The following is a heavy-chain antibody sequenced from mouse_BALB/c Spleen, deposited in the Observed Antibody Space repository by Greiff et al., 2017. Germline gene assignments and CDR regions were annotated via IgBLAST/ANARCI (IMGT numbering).Heavy chain of an antibody. CDR3: GRSPVGYFDY. V-gene: IGHV1-7*01. CDR1: GYTFTSYW. Sequence: QVQLQQSGAELAKPGASVKMSCKASGYTFTSYWMHWVKQRPGQGLEWIGYINPSTGYTEYNQKFKDKATLTVDKSSSTAHMELLSLTSEDSAVYYCGRSPVGYFDYWGQGTTLTVSS. J-gene: IGHJ2*01. CDR2: INPSTGYT.